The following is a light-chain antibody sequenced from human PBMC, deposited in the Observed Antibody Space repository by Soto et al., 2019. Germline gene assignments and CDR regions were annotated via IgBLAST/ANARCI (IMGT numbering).Light chain of an antibody. J-gene: IGKJ2*02. CDR2: DAS. CDR1: QSISRS. CDR3: RQYYSWPPWT. Sequence: EIVLTQSPAILSVSPGERATLSCRASQSISRSLAWYQQKPGQAPRLLISDASTSATGSPAKCSGSGAGTEVTLTIISLLSEDVALDYCRQYYSWPPWTFGQGTKVDIK. V-gene: IGKV3-15*01.